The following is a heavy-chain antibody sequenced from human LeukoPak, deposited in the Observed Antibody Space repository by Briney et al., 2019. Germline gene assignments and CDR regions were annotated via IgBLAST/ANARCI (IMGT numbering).Heavy chain of an antibody. V-gene: IGHV3-7*03. J-gene: IGHJ4*02. CDR2: INQDGTEK. CDR3: AKSGYNRFDY. Sequence: GGSLRLSCAASGFTFTTYWMSWVRQFPGKGLEWVANINQDGTEKYYVDSVKGRFTISRDNSKNTLYLQMNSLRAEDTAVYYCAKSGYNRFDYWGQGTLVTVSS. D-gene: IGHD5-24*01. CDR1: GFTFTTYW.